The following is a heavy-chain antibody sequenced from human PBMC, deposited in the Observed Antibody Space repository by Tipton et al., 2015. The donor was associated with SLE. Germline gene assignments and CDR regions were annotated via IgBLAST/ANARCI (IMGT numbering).Heavy chain of an antibody. CDR3: ARGYQLPLGPYYYYYMDV. CDR1: GGSISSYY. D-gene: IGHD2-2*01. CDR2: IYYSGST. V-gene: IGHV4-59*01. J-gene: IGHJ6*03. Sequence: TLSLTCTVSGGSISSYYWSWIPQPPGKGLEWIGYIYYSGSTNYNPSLKSRVTISVDTSKNQFSLKLSSVTAADTAVYYCARGYQLPLGPYYYYYMDVWGKGTTVTVSS.